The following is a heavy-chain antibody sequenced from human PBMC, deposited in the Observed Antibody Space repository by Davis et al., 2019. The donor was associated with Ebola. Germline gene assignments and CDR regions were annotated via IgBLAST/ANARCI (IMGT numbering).Heavy chain of an antibody. CDR3: AKKGGNGYYAYYIDV. CDR2: ISGGGVDT. D-gene: IGHD1-26*01. CDR1: GLIFRNYA. V-gene: IGHV3-23*01. Sequence: GESLKISCAASGLIFRNYAMSWVRQAPGKGLEWVSSISGGGVDTYYADSVKGRFTLSRDNYRNTVSLQMDSLRAEDTAIYYCAKKGGNGYYAYYIDVWGKGTTVTVSS. J-gene: IGHJ6*03.